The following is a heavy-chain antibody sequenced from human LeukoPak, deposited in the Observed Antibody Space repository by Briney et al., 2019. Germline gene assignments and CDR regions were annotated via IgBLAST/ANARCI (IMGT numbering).Heavy chain of an antibody. CDR1: GFTFSDYY. D-gene: IGHD4-17*01. Sequence: GGSLRLSCAASGFTFSDYYMSWIRQAPGKGLEWVSYISSSGSTIYYADSVKGRFTISRDNSKNTLYLQMNSLRAEDTAVYYCAKDKDGDYFDYWGQGTLVTVSS. J-gene: IGHJ4*02. V-gene: IGHV3-11*01. CDR2: ISSSGSTI. CDR3: AKDKDGDYFDY.